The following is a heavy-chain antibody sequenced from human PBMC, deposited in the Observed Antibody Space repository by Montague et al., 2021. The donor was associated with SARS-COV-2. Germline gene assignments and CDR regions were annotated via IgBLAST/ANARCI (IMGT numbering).Heavy chain of an antibody. J-gene: IGHJ4*02. CDR1: GASISSSSYY. V-gene: IGHV4-39*01. D-gene: IGHD3-22*01. Sequence: SETLSLTCTVSGASISSSSYYWGWIRQPPGKGLKWIGSIYYSGSTYYNPSLKSRVTISVDTSKNQFSLKLSSVTAADTAVYYCARQSPVTMIVVVISGRFDYWGQGTLVTVSS. CDR2: IYYSGST. CDR3: ARQSPVTMIVVVISGRFDY.